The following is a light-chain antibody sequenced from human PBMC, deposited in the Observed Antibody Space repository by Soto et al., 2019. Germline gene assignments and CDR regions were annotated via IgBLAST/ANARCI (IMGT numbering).Light chain of an antibody. V-gene: IGKV1-5*01. CDR2: DAS. J-gene: IGKJ5*01. CDR3: QQYNSYPIT. Sequence: DIQMTQSPSTLSASVGDRVTITCRASQSISSWLAWYQQKPGKAPKLLIYDASSLESGVPSRFSGSGSGTEFTLTISSLQPDDFATYYCQQYNSYPITFGQVQRLEIK. CDR1: QSISSW.